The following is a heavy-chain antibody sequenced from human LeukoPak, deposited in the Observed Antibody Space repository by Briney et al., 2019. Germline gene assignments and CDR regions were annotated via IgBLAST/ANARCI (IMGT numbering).Heavy chain of an antibody. CDR3: AKERGFGEFLYYYGMDV. V-gene: IGHV3-30*18. CDR2: ISYGGSNK. D-gene: IGHD3-10*01. J-gene: IGHJ6*02. Sequence: GGSLRLSCAASGFTFSSYGMHWVRQAPGKGLEWVAVISYGGSNKYYADSVKGRFTISRDNSKNTLYLQMNSLRAEDTAVYYCAKERGFGEFLYYYGMDVWGQGTTVTVSS. CDR1: GFTFSSYG.